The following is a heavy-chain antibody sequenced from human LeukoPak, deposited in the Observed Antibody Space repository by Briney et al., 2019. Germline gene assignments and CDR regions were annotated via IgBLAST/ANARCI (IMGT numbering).Heavy chain of an antibody. D-gene: IGHD2-15*01. Sequence: PGGSLRLSCAVSGFTVSSNYMSWVRQAPGKGLEWVSLIHSGGTTDYADSVKGRFTISRDYSKNTVNLQINSLRADGTAVYYCARERRYCSGDNCYSGLDYWGQGTLVTVSS. CDR1: GFTVSSNY. CDR2: IHSGGTT. CDR3: ARERRYCSGDNCYSGLDY. J-gene: IGHJ4*02. V-gene: IGHV3-53*01.